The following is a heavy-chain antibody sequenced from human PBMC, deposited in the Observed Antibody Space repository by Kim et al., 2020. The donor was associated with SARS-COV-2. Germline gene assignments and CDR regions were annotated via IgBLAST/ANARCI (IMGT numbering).Heavy chain of an antibody. CDR3: ARDSLASSSWCLFLDY. V-gene: IGHV3-30*07. D-gene: IGHD6-13*01. J-gene: IGHJ4*02. Sequence: SVKGRLTISRDNSKNTLYLQMNSLRAEDTAVYYCARDSLASSSWCLFLDYWGQGTLVTVSS.